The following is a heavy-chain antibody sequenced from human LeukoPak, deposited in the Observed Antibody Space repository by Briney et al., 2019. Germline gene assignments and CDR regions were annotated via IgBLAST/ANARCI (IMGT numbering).Heavy chain of an antibody. D-gene: IGHD6-19*01. V-gene: IGHV3-21*01. Sequence: PGGSLRLSCAASGFTFSSYSMNWVRQAPGKGLEWVSSISSSSSYIYYADSVKGRLTISRDNAKNSLYLQMNSLRAEDTAVYYCARDRLSSSGSFDYWGQGTLVTVSS. CDR2: ISSSSSYI. CDR1: GFTFSSYS. J-gene: IGHJ4*02. CDR3: ARDRLSSSGSFDY.